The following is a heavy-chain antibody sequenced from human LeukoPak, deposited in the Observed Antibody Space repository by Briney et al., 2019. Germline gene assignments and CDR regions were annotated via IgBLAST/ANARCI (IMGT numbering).Heavy chain of an antibody. CDR1: GFTFSSYW. CDR3: ARETYDSSGDDAFDI. D-gene: IGHD3-22*01. V-gene: IGHV3-7*01. CDR2: IKQDGSEK. Sequence: GGSLRLSCAASGFTFSSYWMSWVRQAPGKGLEWVANIKQDGSEKYYVDSVKGRFTISRDNAKNSLYLQMNSLRAEDQAVYYLARETYDSSGDDAFDIWGKGTMVTV. J-gene: IGHJ3*02.